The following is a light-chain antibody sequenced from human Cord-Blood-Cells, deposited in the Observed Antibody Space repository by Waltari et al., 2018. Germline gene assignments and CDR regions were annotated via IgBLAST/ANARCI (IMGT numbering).Light chain of an antibody. V-gene: IGKV1-9*01. CDR1: QGISSY. CDR3: QQLNSYQFT. Sequence: DIQLTQSPSFLSASVGDRVTITCRASQGISSYLAWCQQKPGKAPKLLIYAASTLQSGVPSRFSGSGSGTEFTLTISSLQPEDFATYYCQQLNSYQFTFGPGTKVDIK. CDR2: AAS. J-gene: IGKJ3*01.